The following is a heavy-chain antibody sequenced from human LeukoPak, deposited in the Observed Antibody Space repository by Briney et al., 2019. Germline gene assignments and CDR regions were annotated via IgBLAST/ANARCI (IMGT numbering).Heavy chain of an antibody. CDR1: GYRFTTYW. D-gene: IGHD1-26*01. CDR3: ARLGGTYYVAY. CDR2: IYPGDSDT. J-gene: IGHJ4*02. V-gene: IGHV5-51*01. Sequence: GESLKISFKGSGYRFTTYWIAWVRQMPGKGLEWMGIIYPGDSDTKYSPSFQGQVTISADRSISTAYLQLNSLRASDTAMYYCARLGGTYYVAYWGQGTLVTVSS.